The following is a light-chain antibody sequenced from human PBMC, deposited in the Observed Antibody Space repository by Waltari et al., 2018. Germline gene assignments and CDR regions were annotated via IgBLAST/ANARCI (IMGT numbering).Light chain of an antibody. CDR2: KVS. J-gene: IGKJ1*01. V-gene: IGKV2-30*01. CDR3: MQGTHWPWT. Sequence: DVVMTQSPLSLPVTLGQPASISCRSSQSLVSRDGNTYFNWFLQRPGQSPRRLLYKVSNRDSGVPDRFSGSGLGTDFTLRISRVEAEDVGVYYCMQGTHWPWTFGQGTKVEIK. CDR1: QSLVSRDGNTY.